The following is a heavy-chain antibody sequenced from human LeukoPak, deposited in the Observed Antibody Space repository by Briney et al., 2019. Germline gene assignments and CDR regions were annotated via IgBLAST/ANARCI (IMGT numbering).Heavy chain of an antibody. V-gene: IGHV3-53*01. CDR1: GFTVSGNY. CDR3: AGEVTVPGIFDY. J-gene: IGHJ4*02. CDR2: VYSGGST. D-gene: IGHD2-2*01. Sequence: GGSLRLSCAASGFTVSGNYMSSVRQAPGKGLEWVSVVYSGGSTYYAGSVKGRFTISRDNSKNTLSLQMNSLRAEATAVYYCAGEVTVPGIFDYWGQGTLVTVSS.